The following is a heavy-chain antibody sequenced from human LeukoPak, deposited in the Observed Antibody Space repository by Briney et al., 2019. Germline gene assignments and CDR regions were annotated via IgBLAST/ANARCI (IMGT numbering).Heavy chain of an antibody. V-gene: IGHV3-33*01. J-gene: IGHJ4*02. Sequence: PGRSLRLSCAASGFTFSNYSMHWVRQAPGKGLEWVAVIWCDGGNKYYADSVKGRFTISRDNSKSTLYLQMNSLRAEDTAVYYCARDVPYYYASGSSKPLDYWGQGTLVTVSS. CDR2: IWCDGGNK. D-gene: IGHD3-10*01. CDR3: ARDVPYYYASGSSKPLDY. CDR1: GFTFSNYS.